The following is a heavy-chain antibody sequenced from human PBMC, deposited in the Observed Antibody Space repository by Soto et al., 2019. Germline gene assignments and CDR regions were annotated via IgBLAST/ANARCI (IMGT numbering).Heavy chain of an antibody. CDR1: GGTFSSYT. V-gene: IGHV1-69*02. J-gene: IGHJ4*02. CDR3: ARVTGGLGLCDY. D-gene: IGHD2-8*02. CDR2: IIPILGIA. Sequence: QVQLVQSGAEVKKPGSSVKVSCKASGGTFSSYTISWVRQAPGQGLEWMGRIIPILGIANYAQKFQGRVTITADKSTSTAYMELSSLRSEDTAVYYCARVTGGLGLCDYWGQGTLVTVSS.